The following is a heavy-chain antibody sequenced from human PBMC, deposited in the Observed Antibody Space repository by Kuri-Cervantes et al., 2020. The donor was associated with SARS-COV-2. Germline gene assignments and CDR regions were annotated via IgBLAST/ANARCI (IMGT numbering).Heavy chain of an antibody. J-gene: IGHJ5*02. CDR3: ARDPNANHNNWFDP. Sequence: ESLKISCTVSGGSISSHYWSWIRQPPGKGLEWIGYIYYSGSTDYNPSLKSRVTISVDTSKNQFFLKLSSVTAADTAVYYCARDPNANHNNWFDPWGQGTLVTVSS. CDR1: GGSISSHY. V-gene: IGHV4-59*11. CDR2: IYYSGST. D-gene: IGHD4/OR15-4a*01.